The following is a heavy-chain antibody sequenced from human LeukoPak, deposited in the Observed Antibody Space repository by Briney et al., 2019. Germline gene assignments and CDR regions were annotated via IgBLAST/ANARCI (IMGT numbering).Heavy chain of an antibody. CDR1: GFTFSSFE. CDR2: ISSSGGTM. J-gene: IGHJ4*02. Sequence: GGSLRLSCAASGFTFSSFEMNWVRQAPGKGLEWVSYISSSGGTMYYADSVRGRFTISRDNAKNSLYLQMNSLRAEDAAVYYCARDNYYGSSGYRYFDYWGQGTLVTVSS. CDR3: ARDNYYGSSGYRYFDY. V-gene: IGHV3-48*03. D-gene: IGHD3-22*01.